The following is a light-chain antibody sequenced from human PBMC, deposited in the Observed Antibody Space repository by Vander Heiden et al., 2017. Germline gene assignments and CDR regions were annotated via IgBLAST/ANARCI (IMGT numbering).Light chain of an antibody. CDR1: SSDVGGYNY. CDR2: DVS. V-gene: IGLV2-14*03. Sequence: QSALTQPDSVSGSPGQSITISCTGTSSDVGGYNYVCWYQQHPCKAPKLMIYDVSNLPSGVSNRFSGSKSGNTASLTISGLQAEDEADYYCSSYTSSSILYVFGTGTKVTVL. J-gene: IGLJ1*01. CDR3: SSYTSSSILYV.